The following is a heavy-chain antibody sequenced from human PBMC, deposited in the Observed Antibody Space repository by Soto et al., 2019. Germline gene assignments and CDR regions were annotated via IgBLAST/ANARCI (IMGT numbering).Heavy chain of an antibody. J-gene: IGHJ4*02. D-gene: IGHD6-13*01. V-gene: IGHV4-4*02. Sequence: QVQLQESGPGLVKPSGTLSLTCAVSGGSISSSNWWSWVRQPPGKGLEWIGEIHHSGTTNYNPSPKSRVSTSVDISKNQFSLKVSSVTAADTAEYYCARIKAAGSVDDWGQGNLVTVSS. CDR2: IHHSGTT. CDR1: GGSISSSNW. CDR3: ARIKAAGSVDD.